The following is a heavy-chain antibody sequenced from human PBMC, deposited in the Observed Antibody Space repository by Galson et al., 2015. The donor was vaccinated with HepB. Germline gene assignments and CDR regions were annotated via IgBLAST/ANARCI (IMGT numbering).Heavy chain of an antibody. CDR1: GYTFTSYY. Sequence: SCKASGYTFTSYYMHWVRQAPGQGLEWMGIVNPSGGSTSYAQKFQGRVTMTRDTSTSTVYMELSSLRSEDTAVYYCARSSHYYDSSGYPSDAFDIWGQGTMVTVSS. CDR3: ARSSHYYDSSGYPSDAFDI. CDR2: VNPSGGST. D-gene: IGHD3-22*01. J-gene: IGHJ3*02. V-gene: IGHV1-46*01.